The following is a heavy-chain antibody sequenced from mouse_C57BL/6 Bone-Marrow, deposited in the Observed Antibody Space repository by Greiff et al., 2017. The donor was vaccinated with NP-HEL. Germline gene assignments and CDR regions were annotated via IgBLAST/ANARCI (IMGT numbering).Heavy chain of an antibody. V-gene: IGHV14-4*01. Sequence: EVQLQESGAELVRPGASVKLSCTASGFNIKDDYMHWVKQRPEQGLEWIGWIDPENGDTEYASKFQGKATITADTSSNTAYLQLSSLTSEDTAVYYCTTLITKVVAPPAWFAYWGQGTLVTVSA. CDR1: GFNIKDDY. CDR3: TTLITKVVAPPAWFAY. CDR2: IDPENGDT. D-gene: IGHD1-1*01. J-gene: IGHJ3*01.